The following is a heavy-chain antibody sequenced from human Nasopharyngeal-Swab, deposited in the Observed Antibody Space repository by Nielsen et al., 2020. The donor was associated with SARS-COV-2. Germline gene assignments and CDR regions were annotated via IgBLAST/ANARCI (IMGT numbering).Heavy chain of an antibody. J-gene: IGHJ3*02. CDR3: ARVNYDSSGGDAFDI. V-gene: IGHV3-13*01. Sequence: GESLKISCAASGFTFSSYDMHWVRQATGKGLEWVSAIGTAGDTYYPGSVKGRFTISRENAKNSLYLQMNSLRARDTAVYYCARVNYDSSGGDAFDIWGQGTMVTVSS. CDR1: GFTFSSYD. D-gene: IGHD3-22*01. CDR2: IGTAGDT.